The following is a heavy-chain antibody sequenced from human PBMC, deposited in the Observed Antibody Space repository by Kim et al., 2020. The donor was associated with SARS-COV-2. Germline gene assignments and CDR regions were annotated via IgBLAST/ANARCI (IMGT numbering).Heavy chain of an antibody. J-gene: IGHJ5*02. V-gene: IGHV1-24*01. Sequence: ASVKVSCKVSGYTLTELSMHWVRQAPGKGLEWMGGFDPEDGETIYAQKFQGRVTMTEDTSTDTAYMELSSLRSEDTAVYYCATLTLDFWSGYWAFDPWGQGTLVTVSS. D-gene: IGHD3-3*01. CDR2: FDPEDGET. CDR3: ATLTLDFWSGYWAFDP. CDR1: GYTLTELS.